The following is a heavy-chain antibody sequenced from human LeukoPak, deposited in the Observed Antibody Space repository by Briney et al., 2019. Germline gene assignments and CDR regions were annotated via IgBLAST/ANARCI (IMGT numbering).Heavy chain of an antibody. V-gene: IGHV3-30*18. D-gene: IGHD6-13*01. CDR1: GFTFSSYG. CDR2: ISYDGSNK. CDR3: AKDREQQLVLGAFDY. J-gene: IGHJ4*02. Sequence: GGSLRLSCAASGFTFSSYGMHWVRRAPGKGLEWVAVISYDGSNKYYADSVKGRFTISRDNSKNTLYLQMNSLRAEDTAVYYCAKDREQQLVLGAFDYWGQGTLVTVSS.